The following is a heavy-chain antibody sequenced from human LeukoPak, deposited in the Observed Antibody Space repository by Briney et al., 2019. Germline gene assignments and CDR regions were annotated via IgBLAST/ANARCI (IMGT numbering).Heavy chain of an antibody. V-gene: IGHV4-59*01. J-gene: IGHJ4*02. D-gene: IGHD5-12*01. CDR2: VYFSGST. Sequence: SETLSPTCTVSGGSITSYYWTWIRQPPGKGLEWIGYVYFSGSTTYNPSLKSRVTISVDTSKNQFSLKLSSVTAADTAVYYCARTRPYEAYFFDYWGQGTLVTVSS. CDR1: GGSITSYY. CDR3: ARTRPYEAYFFDY.